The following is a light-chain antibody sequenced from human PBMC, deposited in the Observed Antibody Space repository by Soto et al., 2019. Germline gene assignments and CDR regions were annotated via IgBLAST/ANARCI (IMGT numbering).Light chain of an antibody. V-gene: IGKV4-1*01. CDR1: QSVLYSSNNKND. J-gene: IGKJ1*01. CDR3: QQYYSTPWT. Sequence: DIVMTQSPDSLAVSLGERATINCKSSQSVLYSSNNKNDLAWYQQKPGQPPKLLIYWASTRESGVPDRFSDSGSGTDFTLTISSLQAEDVAVYYYQQYYSTPWTFGQGTKVEIK. CDR2: WAS.